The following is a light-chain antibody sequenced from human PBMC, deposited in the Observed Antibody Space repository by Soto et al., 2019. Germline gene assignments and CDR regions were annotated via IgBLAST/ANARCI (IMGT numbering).Light chain of an antibody. CDR1: PSISSC. CDR2: AAS. J-gene: IGKJ1*01. V-gene: IGKV1-39*01. CDR3: QQSYSTLWT. Sequence: DIPMTQSPSSLSASVGDRVTITCRASPSISSCLNWYQQKPGKAPKLLIYAASTLQSGVPSRFSGSASGTDFTLTISSLQPEDFATYYCQQSYSTLWTFGQGTKVEIK.